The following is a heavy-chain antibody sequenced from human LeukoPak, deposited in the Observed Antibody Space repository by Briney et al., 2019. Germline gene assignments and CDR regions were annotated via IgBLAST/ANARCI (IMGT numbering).Heavy chain of an antibody. CDR1: GFTFSSYA. CDR3: AKESGEYKWNQITTVN. J-gene: IGHJ4*02. D-gene: IGHD1-20*01. CDR2: ISGSGGRT. Sequence: GGSLRLSCAASGFTFSSYARNWVRQAPGKGLEWVSSISGSGGRTYYADSVKGRFTISRDNSKNTVYLQMNSLRVEDTAVYYCAKESGEYKWNQITTVNWGQRTLVTVSS. V-gene: IGHV3-23*01.